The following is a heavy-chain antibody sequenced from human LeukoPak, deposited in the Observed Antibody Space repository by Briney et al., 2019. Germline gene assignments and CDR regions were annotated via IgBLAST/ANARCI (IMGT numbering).Heavy chain of an antibody. J-gene: IGHJ4*02. Sequence: PGGSLRLSCAASGFTFSSYWMHWVRQAPGKGLVWVSRINSDGSSTSYADSVKGRFTISRDNAKNTLYLQMNSLRAEDTAVYYCAKVLSGIAADGVVFDYWGQGTLVTVSS. CDR3: AKVLSGIAADGVVFDY. CDR1: GFTFSSYW. CDR2: INSDGSST. D-gene: IGHD6-13*01. V-gene: IGHV3-74*01.